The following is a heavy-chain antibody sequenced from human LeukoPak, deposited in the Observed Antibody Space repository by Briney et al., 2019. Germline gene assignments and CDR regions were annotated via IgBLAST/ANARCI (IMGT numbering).Heavy chain of an antibody. CDR2: IYYSGST. D-gene: IGHD3-10*01. Sequence: SETLSLTCTVSGGSISSYYWSWIRQPPGKGLEWIGYIYYSGSTNYNPSLKSRVTISVDTSKNQLSLKLSSVTAADTAVYYCARHGGLVRGVTNWFESWGQGTLVTVSS. CDR3: ARHGGLVRGVTNWFES. CDR1: GGSISSYY. V-gene: IGHV4-59*08. J-gene: IGHJ5*01.